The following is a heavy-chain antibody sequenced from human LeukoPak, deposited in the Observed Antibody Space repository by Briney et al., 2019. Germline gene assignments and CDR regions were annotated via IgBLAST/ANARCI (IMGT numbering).Heavy chain of an antibody. V-gene: IGHV4-59*01. J-gene: IGHJ5*02. Sequence: SETLSLTCTVSGGSISSYYWSWIRQPPGKGLEWIGYIYYSGSTNYNPSLKSRATISVDTSKNQFSLKLSSVTAADTAVYYCARGLDYYGSGSYYNYNWFDPWGQGTLVTVSS. CDR3: ARGLDYYGSGSYYNYNWFDP. D-gene: IGHD3-10*01. CDR1: GGSISSYY. CDR2: IYYSGST.